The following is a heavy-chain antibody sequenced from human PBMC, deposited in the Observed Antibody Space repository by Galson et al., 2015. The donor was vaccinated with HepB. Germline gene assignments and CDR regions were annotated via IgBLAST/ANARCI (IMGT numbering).Heavy chain of an antibody. CDR3: AKDREVGYCSGGSCSPPDS. V-gene: IGHV3-23*01. D-gene: IGHD2-15*01. Sequence: SLRLSCAASGISLIEHTIYWVRQAPGKGLEWVPAIGQSGGSTSYADSVKGRFTISRDNSKNTLFLEISSLRAEDTAIYYCAKDREVGYCSGGSCSPPDSWGQGTLVTVSS. CDR2: IGQSGGST. CDR1: GISLIEHT. J-gene: IGHJ4*02.